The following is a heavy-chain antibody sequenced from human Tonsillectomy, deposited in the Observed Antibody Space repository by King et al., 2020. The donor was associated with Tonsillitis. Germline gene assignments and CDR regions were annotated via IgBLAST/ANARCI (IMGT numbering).Heavy chain of an antibody. V-gene: IGHV1-2*02. J-gene: IGHJ1*01. D-gene: IGHD3-22*01. CDR3: ARENHYYASSASRGYFQR. Sequence: VQLVESGAEVKKPGASVKVSCKASGYTFTAYYMHWVRQAPGQGLEWMGWINPNSGGTNYAQKFQGRVTMTRDTSISTAYMDLSRLTSDDTAVYFCARENHYYASSASRGYFQRWGQGTLVTVSS. CDR2: INPNSGGT. CDR1: GYTFTAYY.